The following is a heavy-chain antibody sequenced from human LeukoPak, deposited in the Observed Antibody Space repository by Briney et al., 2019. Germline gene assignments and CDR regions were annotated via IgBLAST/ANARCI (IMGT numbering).Heavy chain of an antibody. CDR2: IYYSGST. Sequence: SETLSLTCTVSGGSISSSSYYWGWIRQPPGKGLEWIGSIYYSGSTYYNPSLKSRVTISVDTSKNQFSLKLSSVTAADTAVYYCARHSPGYYIDYWGQGTLVTVSS. CDR3: ARHSPGYYIDY. CDR1: GGSISSSSYY. D-gene: IGHD3-22*01. V-gene: IGHV4-39*01. J-gene: IGHJ4*02.